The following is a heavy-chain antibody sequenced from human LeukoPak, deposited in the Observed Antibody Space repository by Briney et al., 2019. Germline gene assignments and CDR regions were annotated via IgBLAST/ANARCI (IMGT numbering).Heavy chain of an antibody. CDR2: IYTSGST. CDR1: GGSISSGSYY. D-gene: IGHD1-26*01. CDR3: ARDGVWALGY. Sequence: SQTLSLTCTVSGGSISSGSYYWSWIRQPAGKGLEWIGRIYTSGSTDYNPSLKSRVTISVDTSKNQFSLKLSSVIAADTAVYYCARDGVWALGYWGQGTLVTVSS. V-gene: IGHV4-61*02. J-gene: IGHJ4*02.